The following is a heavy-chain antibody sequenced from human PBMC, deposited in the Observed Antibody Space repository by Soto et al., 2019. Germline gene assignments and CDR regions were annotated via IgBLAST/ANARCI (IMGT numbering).Heavy chain of an antibody. V-gene: IGHV1-46*01. Sequence: QVQLVQSGAEVKKPGASVKVSCKASGYTFTNYYIHWVRQAPGQGLEWMGIINCSDGSTNYAQRFQGRVTMTRDTSTSTVYMDLSSLRSEDTAVYYCARDTITAGYYFDYWGQGTLVTVSS. CDR2: INCSDGST. CDR1: GYTFTNYY. CDR3: ARDTITAGYYFDY. D-gene: IGHD6-13*01. J-gene: IGHJ4*02.